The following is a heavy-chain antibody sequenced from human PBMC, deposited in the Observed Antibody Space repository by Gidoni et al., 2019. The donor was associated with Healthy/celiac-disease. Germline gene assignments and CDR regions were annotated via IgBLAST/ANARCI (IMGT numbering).Heavy chain of an antibody. CDR1: GFTFSSYA. CDR3: ARDAESFIRAFDI. V-gene: IGHV3-30*01. J-gene: IGHJ3*02. Sequence: QVQLVASGGGVVQPGRSLRLSCAASGFTFSSYAMHWVRQAPGKGLEWVAVISYDGSNKYYADSVKGRFTISRDNSKNTLYLQMNSLRAEDTAVYYCARDAESFIRAFDIWGQGTMVTVSS. CDR2: ISYDGSNK.